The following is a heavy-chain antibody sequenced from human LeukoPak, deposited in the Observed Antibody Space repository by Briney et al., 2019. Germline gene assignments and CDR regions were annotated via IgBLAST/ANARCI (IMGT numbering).Heavy chain of an antibody. Sequence: ASVKVSCKTSGYTSTSYDINWVRQATGQGLEWMGWMNPNSGNTGYAQKFQGRVTMIRNTSISTAYMELSSLRSEDTAVYYCARRRVVVTAPPRYNWFDPWGQGTLVTVSS. J-gene: IGHJ5*02. CDR1: GYTSTSYD. D-gene: IGHD2-21*02. CDR3: ARRRVVVTAPPRYNWFDP. CDR2: MNPNSGNT. V-gene: IGHV1-8*01.